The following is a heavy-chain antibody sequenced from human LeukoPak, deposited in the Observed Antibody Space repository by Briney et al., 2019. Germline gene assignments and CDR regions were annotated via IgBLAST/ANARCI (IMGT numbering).Heavy chain of an antibody. CDR1: GFTFDDYG. Sequence: GGSLRLSCAASGFTFDDYGMSWVRQAPGKGLEWVSGINWNGGSTGYADSVKGRFTISRDNAKSSLYLQMNSLRAEDTALYYCARDTPYYDSSASSPTFDYWGQGTLVIVSS. CDR3: ARDTPYYDSSASSPTFDY. V-gene: IGHV3-20*04. D-gene: IGHD3-22*01. CDR2: INWNGGST. J-gene: IGHJ4*02.